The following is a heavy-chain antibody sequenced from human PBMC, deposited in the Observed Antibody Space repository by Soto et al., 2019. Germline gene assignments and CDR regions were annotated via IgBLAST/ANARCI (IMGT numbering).Heavy chain of an antibody. CDR2: LYYGGST. Sequence: SETLSLTCIVSGDSISSSRSYWGWIRQPPGMGLEWIGSLYYGGSTYYNRSLKSRVTISVDTSKNQFSLKLTSVTASDTAVYYCARHIVVVPAAISWFDPGAREPRSPSPQ. D-gene: IGHD2-2*02. CDR1: GDSISSSRSY. V-gene: IGHV4-39*01. CDR3: ARHIVVVPAAISWFDP. J-gene: IGHJ5*02.